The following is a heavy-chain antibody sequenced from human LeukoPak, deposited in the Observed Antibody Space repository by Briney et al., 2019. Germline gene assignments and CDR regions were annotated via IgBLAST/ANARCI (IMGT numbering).Heavy chain of an antibody. CDR3: ATDPGGYTPFDY. Sequence: VASVKVSCTVSGYTLTELSMHWVRQAPGKGLEWMGGFDPEDGETIYAQKFQGRVTMTEDTSTDTAYMELSSLRSEDTAVYYCATDPGGYTPFDYWGQGTLVTVSS. D-gene: IGHD3-16*02. V-gene: IGHV1-24*01. CDR2: FDPEDGET. J-gene: IGHJ4*02. CDR1: GYTLTELS.